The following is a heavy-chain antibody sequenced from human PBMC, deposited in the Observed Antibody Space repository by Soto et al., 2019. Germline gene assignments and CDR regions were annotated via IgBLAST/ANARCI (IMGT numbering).Heavy chain of an antibody. J-gene: IGHJ6*02. D-gene: IGHD6-6*01. Sequence: PWGSLRLSCAASGFTFSSYSMNWFRQAPGKGLEWVSSISSSSSYIYYADSVKGRFTISRDNAKNSLYLQMNSLRAEDTAVYYWARDSLSSLTTRMDVSAQANTATVSS. CDR3: ARDSLSSLTTRMDV. V-gene: IGHV3-21*01. CDR2: ISSSSSYI. CDR1: GFTFSSYS.